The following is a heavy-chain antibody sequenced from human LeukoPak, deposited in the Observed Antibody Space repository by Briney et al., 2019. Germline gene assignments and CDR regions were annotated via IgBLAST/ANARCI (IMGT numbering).Heavy chain of an antibody. CDR2: IIPIFGTA. CDR1: GGTFSSYA. CDR3: ARGPPYSNYASYYYYMDV. J-gene: IGHJ6*03. D-gene: IGHD4-11*01. Sequence: SVTVSRKASGGTFSSYAISWVRQPPGQGLEGMGGIIPIFGTANYAQKFQGRVTITTDESTSTAYMELSSLRSEDTAVYYCARGPPYSNYASYYYYMDVWGKGTTVTVSS. V-gene: IGHV1-69*05.